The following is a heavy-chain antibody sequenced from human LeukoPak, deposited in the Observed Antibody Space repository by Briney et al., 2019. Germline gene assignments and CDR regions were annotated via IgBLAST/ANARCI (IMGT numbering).Heavy chain of an antibody. CDR1: GFTFRNYG. CDR2: IRYDGSIK. Sequence: GGSLRLSCAASGFTFRNYGMHWVRLAPGKGLEWVALIRYDGSIKYYVDSVKGRFTVSRDNSKNTLYLQMNSLRAEDTAIYYCAKDVNVGGDYFDYWGQGTLVTVSS. CDR3: AKDVNVGGDYFDY. V-gene: IGHV3-30*02. J-gene: IGHJ4*02. D-gene: IGHD3-10*01.